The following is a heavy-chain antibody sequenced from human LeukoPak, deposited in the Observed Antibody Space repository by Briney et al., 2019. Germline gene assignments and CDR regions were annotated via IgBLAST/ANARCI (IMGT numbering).Heavy chain of an antibody. CDR1: GGSISSYY. V-gene: IGHV4-59*08. Sequence: SQSLSLTCTVSGGSISSYYWSWIRRPPGKGLEWSGYIYDSGSTYSNPSLQSRVPISVDTSKNQFYLKLNSVTAADTAVYYCARLQGGRSGYYPFNQWGQGTLVTVS. CDR3: ARLQGGRSGYYPFNQ. J-gene: IGHJ4*02. CDR2: IYDSGST. D-gene: IGHD3-22*01.